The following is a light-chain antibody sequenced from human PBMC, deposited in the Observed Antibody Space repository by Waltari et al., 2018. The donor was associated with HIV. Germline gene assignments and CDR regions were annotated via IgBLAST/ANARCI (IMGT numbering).Light chain of an antibody. CDR2: EGS. CDR3: CSYTGSSTRRPYV. CDR1: SSDVGSYNL. J-gene: IGLJ1*01. Sequence: QSALTQPASVSGSPGQSITISCTGTSSDVGSYNLVSWYQQHPGKAPKVMIYEGSKRPSGVPNRFSGSKSGNTASLTLSGLQAEDEADYYCCSYTGSSTRRPYVFGTGTKVTVL. V-gene: IGLV2-23*01.